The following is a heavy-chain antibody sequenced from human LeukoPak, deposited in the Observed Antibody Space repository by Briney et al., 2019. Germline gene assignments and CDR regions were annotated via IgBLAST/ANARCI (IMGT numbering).Heavy chain of an antibody. V-gene: IGHV4-30-4*01. D-gene: IGHD5-18*01. J-gene: IGHJ6*02. Sequence: PSQTLSLTCTVSGDSISLGNDYWSWIRQPPGRGLEWIGYIYYTGKTYYNTSLKRRLIISVDTSQNQFSLKLKSVTAADTAVYYCARVDTTMVPDVWGQGTTVTVSS. CDR1: GDSISLGNDY. CDR3: ARVDTTMVPDV. CDR2: IYYTGKT.